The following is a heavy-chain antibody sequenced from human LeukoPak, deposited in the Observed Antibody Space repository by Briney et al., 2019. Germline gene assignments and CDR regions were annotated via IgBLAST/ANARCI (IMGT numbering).Heavy chain of an antibody. CDR2: IYPGDSDT. V-gene: IGHV5-51*01. D-gene: IGHD2-15*01. J-gene: IGHJ4*02. CDR1: GYSFSSYW. Sequence: GESLKISCKGSGYSFSSYWIGWVRQMPGKGLEWMGLIYPGDSDTRYSPSFEGQVSMSADKSINTAYLQWSSLKAADTAIYYCARGRYCSGGICSGPSYFNYWGQGTLVTVSS. CDR3: ARGRYCSGGICSGPSYFNY.